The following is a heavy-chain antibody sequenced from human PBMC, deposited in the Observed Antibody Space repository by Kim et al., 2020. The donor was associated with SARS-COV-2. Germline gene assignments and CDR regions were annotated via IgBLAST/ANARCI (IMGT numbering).Heavy chain of an antibody. CDR1: GYTFTSYG. CDR2: ISAYNGNT. D-gene: IGHD3-3*01. J-gene: IGHJ6*02. Sequence: ASVKVSCKASGYTFTSYGISWVRQAPGQGLEWMGWISAYNGNTNYAQKLQGRVTMTTDTSTSTAYMELRSLRSDDTAVYYCARDWGYDFWSGYYAPRTGYYYGMDVWGQGTTVTVSS. CDR3: ARDWGYDFWSGYYAPRTGYYYGMDV. V-gene: IGHV1-18*04.